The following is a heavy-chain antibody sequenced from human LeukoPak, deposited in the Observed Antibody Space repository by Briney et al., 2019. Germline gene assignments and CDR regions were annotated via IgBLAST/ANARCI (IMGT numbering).Heavy chain of an antibody. CDR2: ISASGDVT. Sequence: GGSLRLSCAASGFSFSACPMGWVRQAPGKGLQWLSGISASGDVTFHADRVKGRFAISRDNSKNTLYLQMNSLRAEDTAVYYCANTHYYYYFMDVWGKGTTVTVSS. J-gene: IGHJ6*03. CDR3: ANTHYYYYFMDV. CDR1: GFSFSACP. V-gene: IGHV3-23*01.